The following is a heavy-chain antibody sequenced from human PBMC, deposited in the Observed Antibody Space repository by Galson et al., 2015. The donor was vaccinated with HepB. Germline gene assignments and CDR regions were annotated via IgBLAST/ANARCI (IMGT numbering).Heavy chain of an antibody. V-gene: IGHV3-30-3*01. J-gene: IGHJ4*02. CDR2: ISYDGSNK. D-gene: IGHD6-19*01. Sequence: SLRLSCAASGFTFSSYAMHWVRQAPGKGLEWVAVISYDGSNKYYADSVKGRFTISRDNSKNTLYLQMNSLRAEDTAVYYCARDLGAVAVSFNFDYWGQGTLVTVSS. CDR3: ARDLGAVAVSFNFDY. CDR1: GFTFSSYA.